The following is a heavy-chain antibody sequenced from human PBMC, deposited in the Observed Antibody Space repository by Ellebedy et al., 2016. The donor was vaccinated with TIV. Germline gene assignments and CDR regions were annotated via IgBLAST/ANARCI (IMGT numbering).Heavy chain of an antibody. J-gene: IGHJ4*02. D-gene: IGHD3-16*01. CDR2: ITSTSGTM. V-gene: IGHV3-21*04. CDR1: GFTFSRYT. CDR3: AKGWGEYVITFGRFDY. Sequence: GESLKISCAASGFTFSRYTMTWVRQAPGKGLEWVSSITSTSGTMYYAASVQGRFTSSGDNANNSLYMQMNSLRAEDTALNYCAKGWGEYVITFGRFDYWGQGTLVTVSS.